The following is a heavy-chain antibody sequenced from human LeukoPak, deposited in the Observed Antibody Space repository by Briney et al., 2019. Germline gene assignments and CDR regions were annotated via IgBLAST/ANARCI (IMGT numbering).Heavy chain of an antibody. D-gene: IGHD6-19*01. CDR3: AKDMKGSGWYFDY. V-gene: IGHV3-23*01. CDR1: GLIVANNY. Sequence: GGSLRLSCAASGLIVANNYMSWVRQAPGKGLEWVSAISGSGGSTYYADSVKGRFTISRDNSKNTLYLQMKSLRAEDTAVYYCAKDMKGSGWYFDYWGHGTLVTVSS. J-gene: IGHJ4*01. CDR2: ISGSGGST.